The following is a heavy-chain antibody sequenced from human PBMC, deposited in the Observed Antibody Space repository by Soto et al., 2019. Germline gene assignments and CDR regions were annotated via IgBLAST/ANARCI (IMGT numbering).Heavy chain of an antibody. Sequence: PGGSLRLSCAASGFTFSTYEMNWVRQAPGKGLEWVSTISASGSTIYYADSVKGRFTISRDNAKNSQYLQMNSLRAEDTAVYYCARANSPNYYDSSGYSPFDYWGQGTLVTVSS. D-gene: IGHD3-22*01. CDR3: ARANSPNYYDSSGYSPFDY. CDR2: ISASGSTI. V-gene: IGHV3-48*03. J-gene: IGHJ4*02. CDR1: GFTFSTYE.